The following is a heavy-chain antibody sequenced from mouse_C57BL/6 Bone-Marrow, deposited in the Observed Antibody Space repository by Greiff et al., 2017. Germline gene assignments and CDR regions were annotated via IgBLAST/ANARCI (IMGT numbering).Heavy chain of an antibody. V-gene: IGHV1-64*01. CDR3: ARSSDYDDYTMDY. Sequence: QVQLKQPGAELVKPGASVKLSCKASGYTFTNYWMHWVKQRPGQGLEWIGMMHPNGGSPDYNEKFKSEATLSVDKSSRTAYMELSSLTSEDSAVYYCARSSDYDDYTMDYWGQGTSVTVSS. CDR1: GYTFTNYW. D-gene: IGHD2-4*01. CDR2: MHPNGGSP. J-gene: IGHJ4*01.